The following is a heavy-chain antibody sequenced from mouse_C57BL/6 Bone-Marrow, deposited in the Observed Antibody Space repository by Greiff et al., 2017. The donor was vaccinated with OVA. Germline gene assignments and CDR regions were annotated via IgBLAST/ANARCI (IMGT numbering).Heavy chain of an antibody. CDR3: ARDGYYPYAMDY. CDR2: ISSGSSTI. Sequence: EVMLVESGGGLVKPGGSLKLSCAASGFTFSDYGMHWVRQAPEKGLEWVAYISSGSSTIYYADTVKGRFTISRDNAKNTLFRQMTSLRSEDTAMDYCARDGYYPYAMDYWGQGTSVTVSS. V-gene: IGHV5-17*01. J-gene: IGHJ4*01. CDR1: GFTFSDYG. D-gene: IGHD2-3*01.